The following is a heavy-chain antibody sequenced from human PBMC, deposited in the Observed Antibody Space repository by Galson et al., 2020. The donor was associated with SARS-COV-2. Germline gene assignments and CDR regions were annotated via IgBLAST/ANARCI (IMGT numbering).Heavy chain of an antibody. J-gene: IGHJ4*02. CDR2: ISGSGGST. Sequence: GGSLRLSCAASGFTFSSYAMSWVRQAPGKGLEWVSAISGSGGSTYYADSVKGRFTISRDNSKNTLYLQMNSLRAEDTAVYYCAKDYEFGYCSGGSCYSGLVPFDYWGQGTLVTVSS. D-gene: IGHD2-15*01. CDR3: AKDYEFGYCSGGSCYSGLVPFDY. CDR1: GFTFSSYA. V-gene: IGHV3-23*01.